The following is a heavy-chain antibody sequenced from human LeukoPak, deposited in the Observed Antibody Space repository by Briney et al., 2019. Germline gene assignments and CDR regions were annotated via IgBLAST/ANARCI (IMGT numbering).Heavy chain of an antibody. CDR3: AREYSSSWYGVGLYFDY. CDR2: ISAYNGNT. Sequence: GASVTVSCKASGYTFTSYGISWVRQAPGQGLEWMGWISAYNGNTNYAQKLQGRVTMTTDTSTSTAYMELRSLRSDDTAVYYCAREYSSSWYGVGLYFDYWGQGTLVTVSS. J-gene: IGHJ4*02. V-gene: IGHV1-18*01. CDR1: GYTFTSYG. D-gene: IGHD6-13*01.